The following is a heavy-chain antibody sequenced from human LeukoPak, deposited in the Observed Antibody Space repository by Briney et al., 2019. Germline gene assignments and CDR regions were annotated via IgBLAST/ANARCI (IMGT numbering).Heavy chain of an antibody. Sequence: PGRSLRLSCAASGFTFSSYWMSWVRQAPGKGLEWVANIKQDGSEKYYVDPVKGRFTISRDNAKNSLYLQMNSLRAEDTAVYYCARVEVGVGPYFDYWGQGTLVTVSS. V-gene: IGHV3-7*03. CDR3: ARVEVGVGPYFDY. J-gene: IGHJ4*02. CDR1: GFTFSSYW. CDR2: IKQDGSEK. D-gene: IGHD1-26*01.